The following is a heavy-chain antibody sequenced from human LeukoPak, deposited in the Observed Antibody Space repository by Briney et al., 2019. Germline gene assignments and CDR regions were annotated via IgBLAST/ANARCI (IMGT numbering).Heavy chain of an antibody. CDR3: ARDAPPGVYCSSTSCQNNWFDP. J-gene: IGHJ5*02. V-gene: IGHV1-46*01. Sequence: GASVKVSCKASGYTFTSYYMHWVRQAPGQGLEWMGIINPSGGSTSYAQKFQGRVTMTSDTSTSTVYMELSSLRSEDTAVYYCARDAPPGVYCSSTSCQNNWFDPWGQGTLVTVSS. CDR2: INPSGGST. D-gene: IGHD2-2*01. CDR1: GYTFTSYY.